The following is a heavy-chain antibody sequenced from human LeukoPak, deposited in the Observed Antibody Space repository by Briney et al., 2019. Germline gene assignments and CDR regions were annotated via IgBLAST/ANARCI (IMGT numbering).Heavy chain of an antibody. CDR2: IYYGEST. V-gene: IGHV4-39*01. CDR1: GGSIRSSIYY. D-gene: IGHD6-6*01. Sequence: PSETLSHTCTVSGGSIRSSIYYWGWVRQAPAKGLEWIGTIYYGESTYYNPSVKSRVTISADTSKNQFSLKLSSVTAADTAVYYCATTGRGSHLWHWGHLTLVTVSS. J-gene: IGHJ1*01. CDR3: ATTGRGSHLWH.